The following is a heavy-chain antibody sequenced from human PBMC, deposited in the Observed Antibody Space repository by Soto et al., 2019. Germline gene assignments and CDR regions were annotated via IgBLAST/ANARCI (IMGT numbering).Heavy chain of an antibody. V-gene: IGHV1-8*01. Sequence: QVQLVQSGAEVKKPGASVKVSCKASGYTFTSYDINWVRQATGQGLEWMGWMNPNSGNTGYAQKFQGRVTMTRNTSISTAYMGLSSLNSEDTAVYYFASGYYDFWSGYYPAPHSDNWFDPWGQGTLVTVSS. CDR3: ASGYYDFWSGYYPAPHSDNWFDP. CDR2: MNPNSGNT. D-gene: IGHD3-3*01. CDR1: GYTFTSYD. J-gene: IGHJ5*02.